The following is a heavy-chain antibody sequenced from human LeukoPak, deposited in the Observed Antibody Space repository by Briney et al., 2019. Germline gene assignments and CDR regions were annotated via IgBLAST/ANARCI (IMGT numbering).Heavy chain of an antibody. J-gene: IGHJ5*02. CDR2: INHSGST. CDR3: ARGKAAAGPGNWFDA. Sequence: SETLSLTCAVYGGSFSGYYWSWIRQPPGKGLEWIGKINHSGSTNYNPSLKRRVTIPVDTSKNQFSLRLSSVTAAETAGYYCARGKAAAGPGNWFDACGEGTLVTVSS. CDR1: GGSFSGYY. V-gene: IGHV4-34*01. D-gene: IGHD6-13*01.